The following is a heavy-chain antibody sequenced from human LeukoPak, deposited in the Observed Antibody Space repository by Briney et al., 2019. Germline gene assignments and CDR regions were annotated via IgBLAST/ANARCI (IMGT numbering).Heavy chain of an antibody. J-gene: IGHJ4*02. Sequence: SETLSLTCTVSGGSISSSSYYWGWIRQPPGKGLEWIGSIYYSGSTYYNPSLKSRVSISVDTSKNQFSLKLSSVTAADTAVYYCATYSTGWYYFDYWGQGTLVTVSS. CDR2: IYYSGST. CDR3: ATYSTGWYYFDY. V-gene: IGHV4-39*07. CDR1: GGSISSSSYY. D-gene: IGHD6-19*01.